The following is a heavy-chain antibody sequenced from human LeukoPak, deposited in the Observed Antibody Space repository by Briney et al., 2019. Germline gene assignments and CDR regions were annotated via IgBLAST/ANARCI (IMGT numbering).Heavy chain of an antibody. V-gene: IGHV3-30*04. CDR1: GFTFSGYA. CDR2: ISYDGTEK. Sequence: GGSLRLSCAASGFTFSGYAINWVRQAPGKGLEWVAIISYDGTEKYADSVKGRFTISRDNSKNTLFLRISSLRLEDTATYYCARDNRYCSTGSCYFGDYYYYYMDVWGKGTPVSVSS. CDR3: ARDNRYCSTGSCYFGDYYYYYMDV. J-gene: IGHJ6*03. D-gene: IGHD2-15*01.